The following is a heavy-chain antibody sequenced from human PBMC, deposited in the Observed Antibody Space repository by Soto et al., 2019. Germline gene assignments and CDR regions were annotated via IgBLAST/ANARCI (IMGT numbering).Heavy chain of an antibody. CDR2: VNPSGGHT. CDR1: GDTFTEYY. J-gene: IGHJ4*02. V-gene: IGHV1-46*01. CDR3: ARAGLVVVVTAALDY. Sequence: QVQLMQSGAEVKKPGASVKVSCKASGDTFTEYYIHWVRQAPGQGLEWMGTVNPSGGHTTYAQHLLGRVTMTRDTSTSTLYMELTSLTSEDTAVYYCARAGLVVVVTAALDYWGQGTLVTVSS. D-gene: IGHD2-21*02.